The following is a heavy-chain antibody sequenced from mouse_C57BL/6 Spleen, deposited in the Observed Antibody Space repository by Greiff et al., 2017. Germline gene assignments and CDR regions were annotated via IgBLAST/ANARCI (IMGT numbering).Heavy chain of an antibody. Sequence: QVQLQQPGAELVRPGSSVKLSCKASGYTFTSYWMHWVKQRPIQGLEWIGNIDPSDSGTHYNQKFKDKATLTVNKSSSTAYMPLSSLTSEDSAVYYGGGTAQNALDYWGQGTSVTVSS. J-gene: IGHJ4*01. CDR2: IDPSDSGT. CDR3: GGTAQNALDY. V-gene: IGHV1-52*01. D-gene: IGHD3-2*02. CDR1: GYTFTSYW.